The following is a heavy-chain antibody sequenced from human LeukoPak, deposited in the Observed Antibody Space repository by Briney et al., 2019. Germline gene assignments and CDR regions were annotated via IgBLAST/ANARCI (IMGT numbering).Heavy chain of an antibody. CDR3: ARAYSSGWSKSSYYFDY. V-gene: IGHV4-59*01. D-gene: IGHD6-19*01. CDR1: GGSISSYY. J-gene: IGHJ4*02. Sequence: PSETLSLTCTVSGGSISSYYWSWIRQPPGKGLEWIGYIYYSGSTNYNPSLKSRVTISVDTSKNQFSLKLTSVTAADTAVYYCARAYSSGWSKSSYYFDYWGQGTLVTVSS. CDR2: IYYSGST.